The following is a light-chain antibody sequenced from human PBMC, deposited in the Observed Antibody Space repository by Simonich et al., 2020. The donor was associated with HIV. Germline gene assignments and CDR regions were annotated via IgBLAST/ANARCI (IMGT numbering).Light chain of an antibody. V-gene: IGKV1-5*03. CDR3: QQYNSYSYT. CDR2: KAS. J-gene: IGKJ2*01. Sequence: DIQMTQSPSSLPASVGNRVTITCQASQDITNYLNWYQQKPGKAPKLLIYKASSLESGVPSRFSGSGSGTEFTLTISSLQPDDFATYYCQQYNSYSYTFGQGTKLEIK. CDR1: QDITNY.